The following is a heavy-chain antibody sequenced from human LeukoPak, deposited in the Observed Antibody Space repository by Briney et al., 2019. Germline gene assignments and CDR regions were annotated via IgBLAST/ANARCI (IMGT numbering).Heavy chain of an antibody. V-gene: IGHV1-24*01. D-gene: IGHD3-10*01. Sequence: GASVKVSCKVSGYTLTELSMHWVRQAPGKGLEWMGGFDPEDGETIYAQKFQGRVTMTEDTSTDTAYMELSSLRSEDTAVYYCATRGLWFGDPNYYYYGMDVWGQGTTVTVSS. CDR1: GYTLTELS. CDR2: FDPEDGET. CDR3: ATRGLWFGDPNYYYYGMDV. J-gene: IGHJ6*02.